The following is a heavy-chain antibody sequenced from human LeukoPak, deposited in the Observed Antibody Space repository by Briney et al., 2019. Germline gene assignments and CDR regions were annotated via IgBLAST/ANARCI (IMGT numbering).Heavy chain of an antibody. Sequence: GGSLRLSCAASGFTFSSYAMSWVRQAPGKGLEWVSSISGSGGSTYYADSVKGRFTISRDNAKNSLYLQMNTLRAEDTAVYYCARIGVYGDTFDIWSQGTMVTVSS. CDR1: GFTFSSYA. CDR2: ISGSGGST. J-gene: IGHJ3*02. D-gene: IGHD2-8*01. CDR3: ARIGVYGDTFDI. V-gene: IGHV3-23*01.